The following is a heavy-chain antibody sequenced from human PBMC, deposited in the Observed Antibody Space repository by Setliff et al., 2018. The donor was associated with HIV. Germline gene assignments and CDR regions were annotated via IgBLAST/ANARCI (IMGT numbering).Heavy chain of an antibody. V-gene: IGHV1-69*13. J-gene: IGHJ6*03. CDR2: IIPIFGTP. Sequence: PTASVKVSCKASGGTFRGFGISWVVQAPGQGLEWMGQIIPIFGTPRYAQKFQGRVTITADESTSTVYMELSSLRSEDTAVYYCATNPEMATINYYYYYMDVWGKGTTVTVSS. CDR1: GGTFRGFG. CDR3: ATNPEMATINYYYYYMDV. D-gene: IGHD5-12*01.